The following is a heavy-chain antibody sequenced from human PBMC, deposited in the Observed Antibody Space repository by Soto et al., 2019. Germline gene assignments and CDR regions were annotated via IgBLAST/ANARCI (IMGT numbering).Heavy chain of an antibody. V-gene: IGHV4-34*01. J-gene: IGHJ4*02. D-gene: IGHD3-22*01. Sequence: SETLSLTCAVYGGSFSGYYWSWTRQPPGKGLEWIGEINHSGSTNYNPSLKSRVTISVDTSKNQFSLKLSSVTAADTAVYYCARVRYYDSSGYYSPRFDYWGQGTLVTVSS. CDR2: INHSGST. CDR1: GGSFSGYY. CDR3: ARVRYYDSSGYYSPRFDY.